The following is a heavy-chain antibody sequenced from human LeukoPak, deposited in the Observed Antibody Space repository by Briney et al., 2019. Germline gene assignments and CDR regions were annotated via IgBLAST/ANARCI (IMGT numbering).Heavy chain of an antibody. D-gene: IGHD3-9*01. Sequence: SVKVSCKASGANFSGFALAWVRQAPGQGLEWMGRIIPNLGSVNYAQNFQGRVTITADKSTSTGFMELSSLRSEDTAVYYCARAVYDILAGYYWGDWFDPWGQGTLVTVSS. CDR3: ARAVYDILAGYYWGDWFDP. V-gene: IGHV1-69*04. CDR2: IIPNLGSV. J-gene: IGHJ5*02. CDR1: GANFSGFA.